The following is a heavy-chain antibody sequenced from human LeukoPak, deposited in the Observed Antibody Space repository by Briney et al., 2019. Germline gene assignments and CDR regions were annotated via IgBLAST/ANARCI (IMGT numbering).Heavy chain of an antibody. D-gene: IGHD2-15*01. CDR2: IYYSGST. J-gene: IGHJ6*02. V-gene: IGHV4-59*12. Sequence: SETLSLTCTVSGGSISSYYWGWIRQPPGKGLEWIGYIYYSGSTNYNPSLKSRVTMSVDTSKNQFSLKLSSVTAADTAVYYCAGGAYYYYGLDVWGQGTTVTVSS. CDR1: GGSISSYY. CDR3: AGGAYYYYGLDV.